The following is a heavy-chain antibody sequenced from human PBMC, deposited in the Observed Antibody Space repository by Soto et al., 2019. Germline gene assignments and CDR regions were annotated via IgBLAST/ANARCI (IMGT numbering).Heavy chain of an antibody. CDR2: INHSGST. J-gene: IGHJ5*02. V-gene: IGHV4-34*01. CDR1: GGSFSGYY. Sequence: PSETLSLTCAVYGGSFSGYYWSWIRQPPGKGLEWIGKINHSGSTNYNPSLKSRVTISVDTSKNQFSLKLSSVTAADTAVYYCARVPMNYDFWSGYYRGNYWFDPWGQGTLVTVSS. CDR3: ARVPMNYDFWSGYYRGNYWFDP. D-gene: IGHD3-3*01.